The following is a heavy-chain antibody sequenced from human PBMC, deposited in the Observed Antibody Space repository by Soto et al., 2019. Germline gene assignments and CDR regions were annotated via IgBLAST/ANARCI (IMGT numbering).Heavy chain of an antibody. J-gene: IGHJ2*01. CDR3: ARDRAVDWYFDL. Sequence: QVQIVQSGAEVKKPGASVKVSCKASGYTFTSCAIHWVRQAPGQRPEWMGWINTDNGNTKYSQRFQGRVTITRDTSAHTAYVELTNLRPEDTAIYYCARDRAVDWYFDLWGRGTLVNVSS. V-gene: IGHV1-3*04. CDR2: INTDNGNT. CDR1: GYTFTSCA. D-gene: IGHD6-19*01.